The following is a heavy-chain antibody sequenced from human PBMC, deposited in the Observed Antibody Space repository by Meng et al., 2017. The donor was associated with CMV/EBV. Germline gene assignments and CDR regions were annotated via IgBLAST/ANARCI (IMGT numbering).Heavy chain of an antibody. D-gene: IGHD5-18*01. CDR1: GFTFSSYS. CDR3: AREEYSHGLEYYYYGMDV. Sequence: GESLKISCAASGFTFSSYSMNWVRQAPGKGLEWVSSISSSSSYIYYADSVKGRFIISRDNAKNSLYLQMNSLRAEDTAVYYCAREEYSHGLEYYYYGMDVWGQGTTVTVSS. V-gene: IGHV3-21*01. CDR2: ISSSSSYI. J-gene: IGHJ6*02.